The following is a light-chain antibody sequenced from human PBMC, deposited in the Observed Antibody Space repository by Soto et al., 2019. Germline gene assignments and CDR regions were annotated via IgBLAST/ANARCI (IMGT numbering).Light chain of an antibody. V-gene: IGKV3-11*01. CDR2: ADS. Sequence: EIVLTQSPATLSLSPGETATLSCRASQSVRGYIGWYQQKPGQAPRLLIYADSSRATGIPARFSGSGSGTDFTLTISSLEPEDFSVYYCQQRYNWPITFGQGTRLEN. CDR3: QQRYNWPIT. CDR1: QSVRGY. J-gene: IGKJ5*01.